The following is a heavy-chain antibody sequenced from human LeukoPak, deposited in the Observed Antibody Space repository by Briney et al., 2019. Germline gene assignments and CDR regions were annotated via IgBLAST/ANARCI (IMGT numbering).Heavy chain of an antibody. J-gene: IGHJ5*02. D-gene: IGHD3-22*01. CDR1: GGSIISTSFY. V-gene: IGHV4-39*01. CDR3: ARLYYDSRGYYWFDR. CDR2: IYHSGST. Sequence: PSETLSLTCTVSGGSIISTSFYWGWIPQPPGKGLAWLGSIYHSGSTYDNPSLKSRVTISVDRSKNQFSLKLSSVTAADTAVYYCARLYYDSRGYYWFDRWGQGTLVTVSS.